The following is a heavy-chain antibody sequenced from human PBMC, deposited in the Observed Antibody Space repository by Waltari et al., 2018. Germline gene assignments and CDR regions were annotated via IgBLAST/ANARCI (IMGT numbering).Heavy chain of an antibody. CDR2: ISGSGDNT. D-gene: IGHD6-13*01. CDR1: GFTFSNYA. Sequence: EVQLLESGGDLVQPGGSLRLSCAGSGFTFSNYAMPWVRQAPGGGLEWVSSISGSGDNTYYADSVKGRFIISRDNSRNTVSLQMNILRAEDTAVYYCAKDRVAAANTPYYFHYWGQGTLVTVSS. V-gene: IGHV3-23*01. J-gene: IGHJ4*02. CDR3: AKDRVAAANTPYYFHY.